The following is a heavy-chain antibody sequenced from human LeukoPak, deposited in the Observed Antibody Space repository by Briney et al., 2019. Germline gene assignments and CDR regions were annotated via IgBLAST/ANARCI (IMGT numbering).Heavy chain of an antibody. V-gene: IGHV1-69*01. CDR2: IIPIFGTA. CDR1: GGTFSSYT. D-gene: IGHD2-2*02. Sequence: SVKVSCKASGGTFSSYTITWVRQAPGQGLEWMGGIIPIFGTANYAQKFQGRVTITADESTSTAYMELSSLRSEDTALYYCARDRAYCTSTTCYRDNWFDPWGQGTLVTVSS. CDR3: ARDRAYCTSTTCYRDNWFDP. J-gene: IGHJ5*02.